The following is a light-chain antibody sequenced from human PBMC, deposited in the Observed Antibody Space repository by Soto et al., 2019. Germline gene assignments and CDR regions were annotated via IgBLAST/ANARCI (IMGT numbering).Light chain of an antibody. Sequence: QSVRTQPPSASGAPGHSGTISCTGTSSDVGGYNYVSWYQQHPGKAPKLMIYDVSNRPSGVSNRFSGSKSGNTASLTISGLQAEDEADYYCSSYTSGSTLVFGTGTKVTVL. V-gene: IGLV2-14*01. CDR3: SSYTSGSTLV. CDR1: SSDVGGYNY. CDR2: DVS. J-gene: IGLJ1*01.